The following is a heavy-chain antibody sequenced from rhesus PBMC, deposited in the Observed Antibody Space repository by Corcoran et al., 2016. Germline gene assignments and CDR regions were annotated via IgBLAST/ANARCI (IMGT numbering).Heavy chain of an antibody. CDR3: AKGGXXNGYSX. CDR2: XXXDGXXX. V-gene: IGHV3-119*01. D-gene: IGHD5-24*01. J-gene: IGHJ6*01. CDR1: GXXFSSXX. Sequence: EVQLXESGGGLVQPGGYLXLXXXXSGXXFSSXXMXSYRTSPGXGVEXGSXXXXDGXXXXXADXVKXXXXXSRENAXXSLFXQMNSLRXEYTAMYXXAKGGXXNGYSXWGQGVVVXXSS.